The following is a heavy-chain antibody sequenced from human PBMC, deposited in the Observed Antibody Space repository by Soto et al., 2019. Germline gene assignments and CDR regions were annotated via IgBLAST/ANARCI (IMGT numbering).Heavy chain of an antibody. D-gene: IGHD2-15*01. CDR1: GFTFSNYA. V-gene: IGHV3-23*01. CDR2: ISGRGGNT. Sequence: LRLSFAASGFTFSNYAMSWVRQAPGKGLEWVSTISGRGGNTYYADSVKGRFTISRDNSRNTLYLQMDSLRVEDSAVYSCAKAGCSGGTCYLYYFDYWGQGALVTVSS. CDR3: AKAGCSGGTCYLYYFDY. J-gene: IGHJ4*02.